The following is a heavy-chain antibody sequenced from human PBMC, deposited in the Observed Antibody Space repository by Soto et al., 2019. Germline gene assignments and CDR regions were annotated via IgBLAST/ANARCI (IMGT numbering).Heavy chain of an antibody. V-gene: IGHV4-34*01. CDR3: ARGRILLWFGELLALDYYYGMDV. Sequence: NPSETLSLTCAVYGGSFSGYYWSWIRQPPGKGLEWIGEINHSGSTNYNPSLKSRVTISVDTSKNQFSLKLSSVTAADTAVYYCARGRILLWFGELLALDYYYGMDVWGQGTTVTVSS. CDR1: GGSFSGYY. CDR2: INHSGST. D-gene: IGHD3-10*01. J-gene: IGHJ6*02.